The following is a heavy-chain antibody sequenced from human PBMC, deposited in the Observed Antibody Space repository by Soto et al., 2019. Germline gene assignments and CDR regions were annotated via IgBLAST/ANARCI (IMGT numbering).Heavy chain of an antibody. CDR3: ARTTAVPNTLRSRYFFDY. CDR2: IYYSGTT. CDR1: GVSISSYY. V-gene: IGHV4-59*01. J-gene: IGHJ4*02. Sequence: XETLSLTCTVSGVSISSYYWSWIRQPPGRGLEWIGYIYYSGTTNYNPSLKSRVTISVDLSKNQFSLRLSSVTTADTALYYCARTTAVPNTLRSRYFFDYWGQGTLVTVSS. D-gene: IGHD4-17*01.